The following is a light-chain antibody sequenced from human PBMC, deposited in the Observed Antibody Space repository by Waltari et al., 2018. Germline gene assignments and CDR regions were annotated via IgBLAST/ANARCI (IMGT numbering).Light chain of an antibody. Sequence: QSALTQPASVSGSPGQSITISCTGTSSDVGGYNRVSWYQQHPGRAPKFMIYEVSNRPAGVSDRFSGSKSVNTASLTISGLQAEDEADYYCSSFSSSSIRYVFGIGTKVTVL. V-gene: IGLV2-14*01. J-gene: IGLJ1*01. CDR3: SSFSSSSIRYV. CDR1: SSDVGGYNR. CDR2: EVS.